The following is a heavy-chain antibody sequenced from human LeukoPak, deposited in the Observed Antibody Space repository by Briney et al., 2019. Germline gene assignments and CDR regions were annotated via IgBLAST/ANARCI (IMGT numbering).Heavy chain of an antibody. V-gene: IGHV3-21*04. D-gene: IGHD3-10*01. J-gene: IGHJ5*02. CDR1: GFTFSSYS. CDR2: ISSSSSYI. Sequence: PGGSLRLSCAASGFTFSSYSMNWVRQAPGKGLEWVSSISSSSSYIYYADSVKGRFTISRDNAKNSLYLQMNSLRAEDTAVYYCARTVDEMIRGVSEAYWFDPWGQGTPVIVSS. CDR3: ARTVDEMIRGVSEAYWFDP.